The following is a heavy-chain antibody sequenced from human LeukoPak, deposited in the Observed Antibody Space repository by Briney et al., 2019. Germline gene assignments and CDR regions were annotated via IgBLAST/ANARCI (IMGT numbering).Heavy chain of an antibody. V-gene: IGHV3-33*01. CDR3: ARSSRDSSGYFFDY. CDR2: ISYDEITK. J-gene: IGHJ4*02. Sequence: GGSLRLSCVASGFTSNTYAMHWVRQAPGKGLEWVAVISYDEITKYYGDSVKGRFTISRDNSQNTVDLQMNSLRAEDAAVYYCARSSRDSSGYFFDYWGQGSLVTVSS. CDR1: GFTSNTYA. D-gene: IGHD3-22*01.